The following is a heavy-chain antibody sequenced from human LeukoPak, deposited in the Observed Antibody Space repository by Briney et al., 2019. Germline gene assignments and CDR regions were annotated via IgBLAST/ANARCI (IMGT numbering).Heavy chain of an antibody. CDR1: GYTLTGYY. V-gene: IGHV1-2*02. CDR2: INPNSGGT. CDR3: ARVSDFWSGLNY. D-gene: IGHD3-3*01. Sequence: ASVKVSCKASGYTLTGYYMHWVRQAPGQGLEWMGWINPNSGGTNYAQKFQGRVTMTRDTSISTAYMELSRLRSDDTAVYYCARVSDFWSGLNYWGQGTLVTVSS. J-gene: IGHJ4*02.